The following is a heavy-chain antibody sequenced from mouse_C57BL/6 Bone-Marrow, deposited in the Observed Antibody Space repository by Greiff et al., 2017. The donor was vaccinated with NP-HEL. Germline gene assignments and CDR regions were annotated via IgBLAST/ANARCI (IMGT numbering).Heavy chain of an antibody. D-gene: IGHD1-1*02. CDR2: FYPGSGST. J-gene: IGHJ2*01. CDR1: GYTFTEYT. V-gene: IGHV1-62-2*01. Sequence: VQLQQSGAELVKPGASVKLSCKASGYTFTEYTIHWVKQRSGQGLEWIGWFYPGSGSTNYNEKFKSKATLTVDTSSSTAYMQLSSLTSEDSAVYYCARCGGGPSLDYWGQGTTLTVSS. CDR3: ARCGGGPSLDY.